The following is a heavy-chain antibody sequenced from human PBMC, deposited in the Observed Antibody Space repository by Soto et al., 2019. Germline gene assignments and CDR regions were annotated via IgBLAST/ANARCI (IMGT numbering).Heavy chain of an antibody. V-gene: IGHV4-34*01. CDR1: GGSFSGYY. CDR3: ARTQVDTAYMDV. Sequence: SETLSLTCAVYGGSFSGYYWSWIRQPPGKGLEWIGEINHSGSTNYNPSLKSQVTISVDTSKNQFSLKLSTVTAADTAVYYCARTQVDTAYMDVWGKGTTVTVSS. CDR2: INHSGST. D-gene: IGHD5-18*01. J-gene: IGHJ6*03.